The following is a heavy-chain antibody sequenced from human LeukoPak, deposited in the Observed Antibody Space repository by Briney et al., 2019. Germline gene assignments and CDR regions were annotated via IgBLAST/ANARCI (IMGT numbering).Heavy chain of an antibody. CDR3: ARAGLVGASHDFDY. CDR1: GGSTSGYY. V-gene: IGHV4-59*01. Sequence: PSETLSLTCTVSGGSTSGYYWSWIRQPPGMGLEWMGYIYDSGSTNYNPSLKSRVTILLDTSKNQFSLKLSTVIVADTAVYYCARAGLVGASHDFDYWGQGTLVTVSS. D-gene: IGHD1-26*01. J-gene: IGHJ4*02. CDR2: IYDSGST.